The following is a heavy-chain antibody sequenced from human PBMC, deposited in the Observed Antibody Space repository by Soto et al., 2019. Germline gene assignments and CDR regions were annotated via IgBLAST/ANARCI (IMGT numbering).Heavy chain of an antibody. CDR1: GFNFRSDW. CDR2: ITSDGNAQ. CDR3: AGEHWYHFDP. D-gene: IGHD1-20*01. Sequence: EVQLVESGGGLVQPGGSLRLSCAASGFNFRSDWMSWVRQAPGKWLEWVATITSDGNAQLYVDSVKGRFSISRDNARNSLFLQMDNLRADDPAVYYCAGEHWYHFDPWGQRPLVTVSS. V-gene: IGHV3-7*01. J-gene: IGHJ5*02.